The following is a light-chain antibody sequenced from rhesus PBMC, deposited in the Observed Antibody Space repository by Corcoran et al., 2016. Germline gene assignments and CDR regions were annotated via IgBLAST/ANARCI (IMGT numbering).Light chain of an antibody. Sequence: DIQMTQSPSSLSASVGDKVSITCRASQGINSWLAWYQQKLGKAPKLLNYKASSLQSGVPSRFSGSGSVTDFTLTISSMQPEDFGTYYCLQYNTRPYTFGPGTKLEIK. V-gene: IGKV1-21*01. CDR2: KAS. J-gene: IGKJ3*01. CDR3: LQYNTRPYT. CDR1: QGINSW.